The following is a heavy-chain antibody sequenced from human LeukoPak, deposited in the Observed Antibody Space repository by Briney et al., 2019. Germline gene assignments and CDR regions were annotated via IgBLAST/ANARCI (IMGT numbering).Heavy chain of an antibody. J-gene: IGHJ5*02. CDR3: ARDRPAAENWFDP. Sequence: SVKVSCKASGGTFSSYAISWVRQAPGQGLEWMGGIIPIFGTANYAQKFQGRVTITADESTSTAYMELSSLRSEDTAVYCCARDRPAAENWFDPWGQGTLVTVSS. V-gene: IGHV1-69*13. CDR2: IIPIFGTA. D-gene: IGHD2-2*01. CDR1: GGTFSSYA.